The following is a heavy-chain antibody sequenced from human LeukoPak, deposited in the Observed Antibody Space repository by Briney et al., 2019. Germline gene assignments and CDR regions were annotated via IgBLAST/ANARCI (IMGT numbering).Heavy chain of an antibody. CDR3: AKRIAAAGTYYFDY. J-gene: IGHJ4*02. V-gene: IGHV3-23*01. CDR2: ISGSGGST. CDR1: GFTFSSYA. Sequence: GGSLRLSWAASGFTFSSYAMSWVRQAPGKRLEWVSAISGSGGSTYYADSVKGRFTISRDNSKNTLYLQMNSLRAEDTAVYYCAKRIAAAGTYYFDYWGQGTLVTVSP. D-gene: IGHD6-13*01.